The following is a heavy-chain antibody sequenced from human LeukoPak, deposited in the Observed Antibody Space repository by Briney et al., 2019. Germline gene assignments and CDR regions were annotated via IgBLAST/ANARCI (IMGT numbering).Heavy chain of an antibody. V-gene: IGHV4-59*12. CDR3: ARGQGPYCSGGSCYSR. Sequence: SETLSLTCTVSGGSISSYYWSWIRQPPGKGLEWIGYIYYSGSTNYNPSLKSRVTISVKTSKNQSSLKLSSVTAADTAVYYCARGQGPYCSGGSCYSRWGQGTLVTVSS. D-gene: IGHD2-15*01. CDR1: GGSISSYY. J-gene: IGHJ4*02. CDR2: IYYSGST.